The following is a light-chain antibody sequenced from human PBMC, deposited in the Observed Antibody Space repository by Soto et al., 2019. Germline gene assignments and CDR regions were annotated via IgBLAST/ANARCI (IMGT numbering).Light chain of an antibody. CDR2: EVS. Sequence: SVLPQPASVSGSPGQSITISCTGTSSDVGSYNLVSWYQQHPGKAPKLMIYEVSKRPSGVSNRFSGSKSGNTASLTISGLQAEDEADYYCCLGVFGTGTKVTVL. CDR1: SSDVGSYNL. CDR3: CLGV. V-gene: IGLV2-23*02. J-gene: IGLJ1*01.